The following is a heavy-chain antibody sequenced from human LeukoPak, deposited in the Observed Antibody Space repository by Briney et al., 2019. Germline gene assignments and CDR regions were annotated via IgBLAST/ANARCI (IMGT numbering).Heavy chain of an antibody. CDR2: ITSGSSCI. CDR3: ARDQGGYNACDI. Sequence: GGSLRLSCAASGFTFSDYSMNWVRQAPGKGLEWVSLITSGSSCIYYADSVRGRFTISRDNAKTSLYLQMNSLRAEDTAVYYCARDQGGYNACDIWGQGTMVTVSS. J-gene: IGHJ3*02. V-gene: IGHV3-21*01. CDR1: GFTFSDYS. D-gene: IGHD5-12*01.